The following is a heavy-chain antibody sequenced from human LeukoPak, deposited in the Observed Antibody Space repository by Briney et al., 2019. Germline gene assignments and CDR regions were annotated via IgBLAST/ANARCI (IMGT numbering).Heavy chain of an antibody. D-gene: IGHD3-10*01. V-gene: IGHV3-23*01. CDR3: AKGTYGSGTYGSIDY. Sequence: SSETLSLTCTVSGYSINSGYYWGWIRQAPGKGLEWVSTIRGSGDITYYADSVKGRFTISRDNSKNTLYLQMNSLRAEDTAVYYCAKGTYGSGTYGSIDYWGQGTLVTVSS. CDR1: GYSINSGYY. J-gene: IGHJ4*02. CDR2: IRGSGDIT.